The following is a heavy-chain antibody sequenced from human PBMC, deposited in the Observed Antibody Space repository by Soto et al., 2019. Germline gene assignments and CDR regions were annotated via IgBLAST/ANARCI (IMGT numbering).Heavy chain of an antibody. Sequence: SVKVSCKXSGGTFSSYAISWVRQAPGQGLEWMGGIIPIFGTANYAQKFQGRVTITADESTSTAYMELSSLRSEDTAVYYCARDLGTGTTFFPKYNWFDPWGQGTLVTVSS. CDR2: IIPIFGTA. CDR3: ARDLGTGTTFFPKYNWFDP. V-gene: IGHV1-69*01. CDR1: GGTFSSYA. J-gene: IGHJ5*02. D-gene: IGHD1-7*01.